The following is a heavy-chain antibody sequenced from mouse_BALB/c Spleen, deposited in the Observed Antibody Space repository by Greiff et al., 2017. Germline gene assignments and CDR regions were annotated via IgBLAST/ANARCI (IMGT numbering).Heavy chain of an antibody. CDR1: GFSLTSYG. Sequence: VKLMESGPGLVAPSQSLSITCTVSGFSLTSYGVHWVRQPPGKGLEWLGVIWAGGSTNYNSALMSRLSISKDNSKSQVFLKMNSLQTADTAMYYFTREGDGWSYGPFAYWGQGTLVTVSA. V-gene: IGHV2-9*02. CDR2: IWAGGST. J-gene: IGHJ3*01. CDR3: TREGDGWSYGPFAY. D-gene: IGHD1-1*01.